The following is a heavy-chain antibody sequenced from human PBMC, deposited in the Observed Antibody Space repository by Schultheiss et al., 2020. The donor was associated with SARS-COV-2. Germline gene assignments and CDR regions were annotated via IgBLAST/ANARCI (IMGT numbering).Heavy chain of an antibody. Sequence: SETLSLTCTVSGGSISSYYWSWIRQPAGKGLEWFGRIYTSGSTNYNTSLKSRVTISVDTSKNQFSLQLNSVTPEDTAVYYCARGPYYYDSRDPAAFDYWGQGTLVTVSS. V-gene: IGHV4-4*07. J-gene: IGHJ4*02. CDR2: IYTSGST. CDR3: ARGPYYYDSRDPAAFDY. CDR1: GGSISSYY. D-gene: IGHD3-22*01.